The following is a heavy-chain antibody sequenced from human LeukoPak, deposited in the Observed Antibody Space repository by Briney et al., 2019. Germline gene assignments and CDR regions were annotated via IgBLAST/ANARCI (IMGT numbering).Heavy chain of an antibody. V-gene: IGHV3-30*18. Sequence: GGSLRLSCVGSGFTFSDYAIHWVRQAPGKGLEWVAVSAHDEVGKQFADSVKGRFTLSRDNSRDSVHLQMNRLRDEDTAVYFCAKDRGYGEHEPFESWGQGSLVTVSS. J-gene: IGHJ4*02. D-gene: IGHD4/OR15-4a*01. CDR3: AKDRGYGEHEPFES. CDR2: SAHDEVGK. CDR1: GFTFSDYA.